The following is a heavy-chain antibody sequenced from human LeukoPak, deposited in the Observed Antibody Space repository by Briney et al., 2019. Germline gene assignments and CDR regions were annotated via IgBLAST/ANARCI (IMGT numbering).Heavy chain of an antibody. Sequence: GGSLRLSCTVSGFSLSGYAMSWVRRAPGKGLEWVSATSSSDDGKYYADSVRGRFTISRDNSRNTMYLQMNSLRAEDAAVYYCAKAPVTSCRGAFCYPFDSWGQGTLVTVSS. D-gene: IGHD2-15*01. CDR3: AKAPVTSCRGAFCYPFDS. V-gene: IGHV3-23*01. CDR1: GFSLSGYA. J-gene: IGHJ4*02. CDR2: TSSSDDGK.